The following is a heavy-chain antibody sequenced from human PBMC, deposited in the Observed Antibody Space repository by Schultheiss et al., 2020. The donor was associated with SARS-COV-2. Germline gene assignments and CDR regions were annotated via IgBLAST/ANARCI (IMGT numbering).Heavy chain of an antibody. V-gene: IGHV3-13*01. CDR3: AKDSYSTVTIIDY. D-gene: IGHD4-17*01. CDR1: GFTFSSYD. Sequence: GGSLRLSCAASGFTFSSYDMHWVRQATGKGLEWVSAIGTAGDTYYPGSVKGRFTISRDNAKNTLYLQMNSLRAEDTALYYCAKDSYSTVTIIDYWGQGTLVTVSS. J-gene: IGHJ4*02. CDR2: IGTAGDT.